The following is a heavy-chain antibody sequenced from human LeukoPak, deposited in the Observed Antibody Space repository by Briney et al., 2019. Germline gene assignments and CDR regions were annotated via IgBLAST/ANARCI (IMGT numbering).Heavy chain of an antibody. J-gene: IGHJ6*02. CDR2: ISGSGGST. V-gene: IGHV3-23*01. CDR1: GFTVSSNY. CDR3: ARDREVVPAAEYGMDV. Sequence: GGSLRLSCAASGFTVSSNYMSWVRQAPGKGLEWVSAISGSGGSTYYADSVKGRFTISRDNSKNTLYLQMNSLRAEDTAVYYCARDREVVPAAEYGMDVWGQGTTVTVSS. D-gene: IGHD2-2*01.